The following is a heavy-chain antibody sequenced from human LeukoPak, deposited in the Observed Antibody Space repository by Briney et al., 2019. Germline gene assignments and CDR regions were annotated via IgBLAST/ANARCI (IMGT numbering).Heavy chain of an antibody. J-gene: IGHJ4*02. D-gene: IGHD3-9*01. CDR3: ARYGPFLRYSDWSESYYFDY. CDR1: GYSISSGYY. CDR2: VYHGGST. V-gene: IGHV4-38-2*02. Sequence: SETLSLTCSVSGYSISSGYYWGWIRQPPGKGLEWIATVYHGGSTYYNPSLQSRVTISLDTSNNQFSLILTSVTAADTAVYYCARYGPFLRYSDWSESYYFDYWGQGTLVTVSS.